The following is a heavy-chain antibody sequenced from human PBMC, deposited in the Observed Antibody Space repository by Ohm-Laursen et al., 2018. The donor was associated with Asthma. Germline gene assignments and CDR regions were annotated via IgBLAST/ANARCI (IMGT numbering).Heavy chain of an antibody. CDR3: ARDWGRCDGGGYSDFDY. Sequence: SLRLSCSASGFTFSDYGMHWVRQAPGKGLEWLAVISCDGSDKKYADSVKGRFTSSRDDAKNTLYLQMDSLRPEDTAVYYCARDWGRCDGGGYSDFDYWDQGTLVTVSS. V-gene: IGHV3-30*03. CDR2: ISCDGSDK. CDR1: GFTFSDYG. D-gene: IGHD3-22*01. J-gene: IGHJ4*02.